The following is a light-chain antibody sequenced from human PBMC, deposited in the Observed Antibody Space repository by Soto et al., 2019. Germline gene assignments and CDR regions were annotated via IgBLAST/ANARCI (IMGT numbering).Light chain of an antibody. CDR1: QDISDY. CDR3: LQHNSYPWT. CDR2: DAS. V-gene: IGKV1-33*01. J-gene: IGKJ1*01. Sequence: DIQMTQSPSSLSASVGDRVTITCQASQDISDYLNWYQQKPGKAPKLLIYDASNLEPGAPSRFSGGGFGTDFSFTISSLQAEDFATYYCLQHNSYPWTFGQGTKVEI.